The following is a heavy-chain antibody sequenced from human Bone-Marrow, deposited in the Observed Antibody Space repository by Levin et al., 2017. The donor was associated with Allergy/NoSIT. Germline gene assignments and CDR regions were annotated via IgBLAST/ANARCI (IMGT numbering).Heavy chain of an antibody. CDR2: IWFDASQE. CDR3: ARGLIFGSSSYFDY. J-gene: IGHJ4*02. Sequence: GGSLRLSCVSSGFTFANSTMHWVRQTPGRGLEWVAVIWFDASQEFYTYSVKGRFTISRDTYKNTLFLQMNNLRDEDTALYYCARGLIFGSSSYFDYWGQGTLVTVSS. V-gene: IGHV3-33*01. CDR1: GFTFANST. D-gene: IGHD6-13*01.